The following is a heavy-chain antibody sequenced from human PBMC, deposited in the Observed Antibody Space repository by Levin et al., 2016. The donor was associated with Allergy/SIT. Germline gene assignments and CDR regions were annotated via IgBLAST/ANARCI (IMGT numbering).Heavy chain of an antibody. J-gene: IGHJ4*02. CDR1: GFTFSSYS. CDR3: ARERLYGSEVVDY. Sequence: GESLKISCAAPGFTFSSYSMNWVRQAPGKGLEWVSSISSSSSYIYYADSVKGRFTISRDNAKNSLYLQMNSLRAEDTAVYYCARERLYGSEVVDYWGQGTLVTVSS. V-gene: IGHV3-21*01. D-gene: IGHD3-10*01. CDR2: ISSSSSYI.